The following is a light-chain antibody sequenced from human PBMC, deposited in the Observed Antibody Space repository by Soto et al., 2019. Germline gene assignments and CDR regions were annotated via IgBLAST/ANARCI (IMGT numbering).Light chain of an antibody. CDR2: DAS. J-gene: IGKJ1*01. V-gene: IGKV1-5*01. CDR3: QQYNSHWT. Sequence: DIQMTQSPSTLSASVGDRVTITCRASQSIRSWLAWYQQKPGKAPKVLIYDASSLESGVPSRFSGSGSGTEFTLTISSLQPDDFATYYCQQYNSHWTFGQETKVEIK. CDR1: QSIRSW.